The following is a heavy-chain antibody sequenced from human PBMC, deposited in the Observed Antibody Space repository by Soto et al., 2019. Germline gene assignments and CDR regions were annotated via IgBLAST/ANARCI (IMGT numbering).Heavy chain of an antibody. V-gene: IGHV5-51*01. J-gene: IGHJ6*02. D-gene: IGHD2-15*01. CDR3: ARFPCSGGSCYRIFHYYYGMDV. CDR1: GYSFTSYW. Sequence: GESLKISCKGSGYSFTSYWIGWVRQMPGKGLEWMGIIYPGDSDTRYSPSFQGQVTISADKSISTAYLQWSSLKASDTAMYYCARFPCSGGSCYRIFHYYYGMDVWGQGTTVTVSS. CDR2: IYPGDSDT.